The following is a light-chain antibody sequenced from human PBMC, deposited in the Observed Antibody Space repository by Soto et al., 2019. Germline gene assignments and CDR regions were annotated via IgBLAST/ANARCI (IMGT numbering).Light chain of an antibody. J-gene: IGKJ4*01. V-gene: IGKV1-39*01. CDR2: SAS. CDR1: RTIVSY. Sequence: DIQLTQSPSSRSASVGDGVTITCRASRTIVSYLNWYQQKPGKPPKLLIYSASTLQSGVPSRFIGRGSGTDFTLTISSLQPEDSASYYCQQYYNSVLTFGGGTKVDIK. CDR3: QQYYNSVLT.